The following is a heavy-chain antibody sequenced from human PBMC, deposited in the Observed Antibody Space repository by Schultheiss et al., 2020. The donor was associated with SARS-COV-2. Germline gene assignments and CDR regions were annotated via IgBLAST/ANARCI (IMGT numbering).Heavy chain of an antibody. V-gene: IGHV4-59*01. J-gene: IGHJ4*02. D-gene: IGHD4-17*01. CDR3: ARDRGYGDYSVYFDY. CDR1: GGSISSYY. CDR2: IYYSGST. Sequence: SETLSLTCTVSGGSISSYYWSWIRQPPGKGLEWIGYIYYSGSTNYNPSLKSRVTISVDTSKNQFSLKLSSVTAADTAVYYCARDRGYGDYSVYFDYWGQGTLVTVSS.